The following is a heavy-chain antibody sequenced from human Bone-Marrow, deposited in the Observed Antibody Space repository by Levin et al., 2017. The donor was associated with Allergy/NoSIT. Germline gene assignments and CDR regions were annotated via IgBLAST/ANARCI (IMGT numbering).Heavy chain of an antibody. CDR2: ISGSGSTM. CDR1: GFTFTSYS. Sequence: AGGSLRLSCAASGFTFTSYSMNWVRQAPGKGLEWISYISGSGSTMYYADSVKGRFTITRDNARNSLYLQMNSLRDEDTAFYYCARDRGSGWSFFDYWGQGTLVTVSS. D-gene: IGHD6-19*01. J-gene: IGHJ4*02. V-gene: IGHV3-48*02. CDR3: ARDRGSGWSFFDY.